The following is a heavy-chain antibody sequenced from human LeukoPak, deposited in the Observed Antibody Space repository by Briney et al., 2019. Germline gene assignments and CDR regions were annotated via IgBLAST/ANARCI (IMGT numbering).Heavy chain of an antibody. J-gene: IGHJ4*02. CDR3: AKDGPGPPYYYDSSGYYDY. V-gene: IGHV3-23*01. CDR1: GFTFSSYA. Sequence: PGGSLRLSCAASGFTFSSYAMSWVRQAPGKGLEWVSAISGSGGSTYYADSVKGRFTISRDNSKNTLYLQMNSLRAEDTAVYYCAKDGPGPPYYYDSSGYYDYWGQGTLVTVSS. CDR2: ISGSGGST. D-gene: IGHD3-22*01.